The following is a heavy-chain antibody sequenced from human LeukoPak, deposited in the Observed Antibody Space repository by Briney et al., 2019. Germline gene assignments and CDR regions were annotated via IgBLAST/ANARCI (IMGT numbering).Heavy chain of an antibody. CDR1: GGSISSYY. V-gene: IGHV4-59*01. D-gene: IGHD6-19*01. CDR2: IYYSGST. Sequence: PSETLSLTCTVSGGSISSYYWSWIRQPPGKGLEWIGYIYYSGSTNYHPSLKSRVTISVDTSKNQFSLKLSSVTAADTAVYYCARGFGWRIDYWGQGTLDTVSS. CDR3: ARGFGWRIDY. J-gene: IGHJ4*02.